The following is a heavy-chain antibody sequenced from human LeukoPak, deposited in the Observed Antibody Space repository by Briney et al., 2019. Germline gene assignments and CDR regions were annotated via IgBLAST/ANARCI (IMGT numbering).Heavy chain of an antibody. CDR2: IYTSGST. CDR3: ARDFDYRGFDP. Sequence: SETLSLTCTVSGGSISSYYWSWIRQPPGKGLEWIGYIYTSGSTNYNPSLKSRVTISVDTSKNQFSLKLSSVTAADTAVYYCARDFDYRGFDPWGQGTLVTVSS. J-gene: IGHJ5*02. CDR1: GGSISSYY. D-gene: IGHD3-9*01. V-gene: IGHV4-4*09.